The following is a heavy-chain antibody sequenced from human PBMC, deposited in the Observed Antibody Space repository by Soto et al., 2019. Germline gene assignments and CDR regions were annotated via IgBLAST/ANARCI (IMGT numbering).Heavy chain of an antibody. CDR1: GFTFSSYS. CDR2: ISSSSSYI. V-gene: IGHV3-21*01. Sequence: PGGSLRLSCAASGFTFSSYSMNWVRQAPGKGLEWVSSISSSSSYIYYADSVKGRFTISRDNAKNSLYLQMNSLRAEDTAVYYCASGYDFWSGDLIDYWGQGTLVTVSS. D-gene: IGHD3-3*01. J-gene: IGHJ4*02. CDR3: ASGYDFWSGDLIDY.